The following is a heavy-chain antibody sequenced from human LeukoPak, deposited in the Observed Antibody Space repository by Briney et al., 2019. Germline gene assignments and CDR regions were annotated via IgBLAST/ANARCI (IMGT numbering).Heavy chain of an antibody. CDR3: AKGDSGSYFYGQWDY. D-gene: IGHD1-26*01. J-gene: IGHJ4*02. Sequence: PGGSLRLSCAASGFTFSSYAMSWVRQAPGKGLEWVSAISGSGGSTYYADSVKGRFTISRDNSKNTLYLQMNSLRAEDTAVYYCAKGDSGSYFYGQWDYWGQGTLVTVSS. CDR1: GFTFSSYA. V-gene: IGHV3-23*01. CDR2: ISGSGGST.